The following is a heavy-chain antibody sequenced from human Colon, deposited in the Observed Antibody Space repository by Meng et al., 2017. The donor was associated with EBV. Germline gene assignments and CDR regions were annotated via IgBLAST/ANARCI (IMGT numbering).Heavy chain of an antibody. CDR1: GGSISSNGYY. J-gene: IGHJ4*02. CDR2: IYHSGST. D-gene: IGHD3-10*01. CDR3: ARRRGGSGRDC. V-gene: IGHV4-39*01. Sequence: QRQAQGPGPGLVKPSEPLSLTCTVSGGSISSNGYYWDWVRQPPGKGLEWIGAIYHSGSTSYNPSLQSRVTMFVDTSKNQFSLMLTSVTATDTAVYYCARRRGGSGRDCWGQGTLVTVSS.